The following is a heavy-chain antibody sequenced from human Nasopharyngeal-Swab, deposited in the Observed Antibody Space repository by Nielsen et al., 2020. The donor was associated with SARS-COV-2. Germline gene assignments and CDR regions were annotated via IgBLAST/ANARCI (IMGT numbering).Heavy chain of an antibody. CDR3: ARDAPAHYGAFY. D-gene: IGHD4-17*01. J-gene: IGHJ4*02. CDR2: IAHDASNE. CDR1: GSTFSSFG. Sequence: GGSLRLSCAASGSTFSSFGMHWVRQAPGKGLEWVAFIAHDASNEYYGDSVKGRFSISRDSSKNTLYLQMDSLRGEDTAVYYCARDAPAHYGAFYWGRGTLVTVSS. V-gene: IGHV3-30*03.